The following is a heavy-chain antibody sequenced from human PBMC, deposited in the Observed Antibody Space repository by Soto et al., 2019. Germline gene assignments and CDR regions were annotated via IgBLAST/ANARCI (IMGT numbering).Heavy chain of an antibody. Sequence: EVQLVESGGGLVQPGGSLRLSCLASEFTFNTYWMNWVRQAPGRGLEGVAKIKGEGSEKNYVDSVKGRFTISRGNAKNSLYLQMNTLSSEDTAVYFCARDWGTPGRGSAVGYYYHYGMDVWGQGTTVTVSS. D-gene: IGHD6-19*01. J-gene: IGHJ6*02. CDR3: ARDWGTPGRGSAVGYYYHYGMDV. CDR2: IKGEGSEK. CDR1: EFTFNTYW. V-gene: IGHV3-7*05.